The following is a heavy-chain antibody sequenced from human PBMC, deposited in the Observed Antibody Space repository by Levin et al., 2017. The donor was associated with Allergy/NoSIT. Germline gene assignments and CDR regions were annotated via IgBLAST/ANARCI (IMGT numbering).Heavy chain of an antibody. CDR3: ARGRVYYYDSRFDY. CDR1: GGSFSGYY. CDR2: INHSGST. Sequence: GSLRLSCAVYGGSFSGYYWSWIRQPPGKGLEWIGEINHSGSTNYNPSLKSRVTISVDTSKNQFSLKLSSVTAADTAVYYCARGRVYYYDSRFDYWGQGTLVTVSS. V-gene: IGHV4-34*01. J-gene: IGHJ4*02. D-gene: IGHD3-22*01.